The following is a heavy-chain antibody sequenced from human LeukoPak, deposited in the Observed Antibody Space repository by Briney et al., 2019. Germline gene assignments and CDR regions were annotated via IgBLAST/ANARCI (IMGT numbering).Heavy chain of an antibody. Sequence: ASVKVSCKASGYTFTGYYMHWVRRAPGQGLEWMGRINPNSGGTNYAQKFQGRVTMTRDTSISTAYMELSRLRSDDTAVYYCARTYYYDSSGYRKEFDYWGQGTLVTVSS. V-gene: IGHV1-2*06. CDR2: INPNSGGT. CDR1: GYTFTGYY. D-gene: IGHD3-22*01. J-gene: IGHJ4*02. CDR3: ARTYYYDSSGYRKEFDY.